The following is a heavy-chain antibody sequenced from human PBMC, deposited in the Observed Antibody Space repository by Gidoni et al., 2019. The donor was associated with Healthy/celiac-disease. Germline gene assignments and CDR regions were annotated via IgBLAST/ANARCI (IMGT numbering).Heavy chain of an antibody. D-gene: IGHD2-2*01. V-gene: IGHV3-23*01. CDR3: CVQLLSPSDY. CDR2: ISGSGGST. J-gene: IGHJ4*02. Sequence: EVQLLESGGGLVQPGGSLRLSCAASGFTFSSYAMSWVRKAPGTGLEWVSAISGSGGSTSYADSVKGRFTISRDNSKNTLYLQMNSLRAEDTAVYYCCVQLLSPSDYWGQGTLVTVSS. CDR1: GFTFSSYA.